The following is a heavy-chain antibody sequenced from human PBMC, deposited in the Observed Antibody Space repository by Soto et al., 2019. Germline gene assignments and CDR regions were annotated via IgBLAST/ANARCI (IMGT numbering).Heavy chain of an antibody. CDR3: ARDGGEYSSSYYYYYGMDV. CDR2: INAGNGNT. D-gene: IGHD6-6*01. J-gene: IGHJ6*02. V-gene: IGHV1-3*01. CDR1: GHTFTSYA. Sequence: ASVKVSCKASGHTFTSYAMHWVRQAPGQRLEWMGWINAGNGNTKYSQKFQGRATITRDTSASTAYMELSSLRSEDTAVYYCARDGGEYSSSYYYYYGMDVWGQGTTVTVSS.